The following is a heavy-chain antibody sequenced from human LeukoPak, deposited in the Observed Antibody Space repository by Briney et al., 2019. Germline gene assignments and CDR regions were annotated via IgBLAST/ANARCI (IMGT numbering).Heavy chain of an antibody. V-gene: IGHV1-58*02. D-gene: IGHD3-10*01. CDR1: GFTFTSSA. CDR3: AAADYYGSGPPYGMDV. J-gene: IGHJ6*02. CDR2: IVVGNGNT. Sequence: ASVKVSCKASGFTFTSSAMQWVRQARGQRLEWIGWIVVGNGNTNYAQKFQERVTITRDMSTSTAYVELSSLRSEDTAVYYCAAADYYGSGPPYGMDVWGQGTTVTVSS.